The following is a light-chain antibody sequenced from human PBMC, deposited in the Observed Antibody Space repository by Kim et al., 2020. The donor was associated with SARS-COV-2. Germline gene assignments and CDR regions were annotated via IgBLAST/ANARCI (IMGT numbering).Light chain of an antibody. CDR1: QSVSSN. Sequence: SVSPGERATLSCTASQSVSSNLVWYQQKPGQTPRLLIHGASTRATGIPARFSGSGSGTEFTLTIRSLQSEDFAVYYCRQYNNWPYTFGQGTKLEI. V-gene: IGKV3-15*01. CDR3: RQYNNWPYT. J-gene: IGKJ2*01. CDR2: GAS.